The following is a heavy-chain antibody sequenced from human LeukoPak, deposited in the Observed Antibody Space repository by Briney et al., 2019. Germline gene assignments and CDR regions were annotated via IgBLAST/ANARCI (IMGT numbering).Heavy chain of an antibody. CDR2: INGGNGNT. J-gene: IGHJ1*01. Sequence: GASVKVSCKTCGYTFTSYGMHWVRQAPGQSLEWMGWINGGNGNTKYSEKFQGRVTIIRDTSASTAYMELSSLRSEDTAVYYCARVPLHDDSGHYNPHWGQGTLVTVSS. CDR3: ARVPLHDDSGHYNPH. V-gene: IGHV1-3*01. D-gene: IGHD3-22*01. CDR1: GYTFTSYG.